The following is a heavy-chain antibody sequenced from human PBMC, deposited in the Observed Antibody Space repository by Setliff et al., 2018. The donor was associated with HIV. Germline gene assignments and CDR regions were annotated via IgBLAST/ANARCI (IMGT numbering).Heavy chain of an antibody. J-gene: IGHJ5*01. D-gene: IGHD5-18*01. CDR1: GAFTTSSLYS. CDR2: IFYSGTT. V-gene: IGHV4-39*07. CDR3: ARGRYSYGPGWFDS. Sequence: SETLSLTCSVSGAFTTSSLYSWGWFRQSPGKGLEWIGTIFYSGTTTYNPSLKSRITISVDTSKKEFSLNLSSLTAADTAAFYCARGRYSYGPGWFDSWAQGAVVTVSS.